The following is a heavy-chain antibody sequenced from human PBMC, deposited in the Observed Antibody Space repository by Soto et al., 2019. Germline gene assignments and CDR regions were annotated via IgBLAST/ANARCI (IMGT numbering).Heavy chain of an antibody. CDR3: AGGPPTVGSINLVFDY. Sequence: EVQLLESGGGLVQPGGSLKLSCAASGFTFNNFAMNWVRQAPGKGLEWVSLINSGGESTYYGVSVRGRLTISRDNTKNTRYLQMHSLGAEDTGVYFCAGGPPTVGSINLVFDYWGQGALVTVSS. J-gene: IGHJ4*02. CDR1: GFTFNNFA. D-gene: IGHD1-26*01. V-gene: IGHV3-23*03. CDR2: INSGGEST.